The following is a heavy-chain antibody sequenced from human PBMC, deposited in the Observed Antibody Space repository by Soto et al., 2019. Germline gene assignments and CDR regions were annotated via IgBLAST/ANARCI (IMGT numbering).Heavy chain of an antibody. D-gene: IGHD3-10*01. J-gene: IGHJ6*03. CDR2: ISAYNGDT. CDR1: GYTFTCHG. CDR3: ARMVRGSNIDYYHYMDV. Sequence: QVQLVQSGGEVRKPGASVKVSCKASGYTFTCHGISWVRQAPGQGLEWMGWISAYNGDTNYAQKLQGRVTVTTDRSTSTAYMELRSLRSEDTAVYYCARMVRGSNIDYYHYMDVWGKGTTVTVSS. V-gene: IGHV1-18*01.